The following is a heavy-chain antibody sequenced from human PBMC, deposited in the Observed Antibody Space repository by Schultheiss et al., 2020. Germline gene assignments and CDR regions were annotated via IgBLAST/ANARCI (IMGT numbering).Heavy chain of an antibody. D-gene: IGHD4-17*01. CDR2: ISGSGGST. J-gene: IGHJ1*01. CDR3: AKDEYGDYEGYFQH. V-gene: IGHV3-23*01. CDR1: GFTFSNYA. Sequence: GESLKISCAASGFTFSNYAMSWVRQAPGKGLEWVSAISGSGGSTYYADSVKGRFTISRDNSKNTLYLQMNSLRAEDTAVYYCAKDEYGDYEGYFQHWGQGTLVTVSS.